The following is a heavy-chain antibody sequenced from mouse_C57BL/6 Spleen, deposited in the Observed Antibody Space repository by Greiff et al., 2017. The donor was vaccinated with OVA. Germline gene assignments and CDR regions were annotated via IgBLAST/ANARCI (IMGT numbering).Heavy chain of an antibody. CDR1: GYAFSSYW. Sequence: VKLMESGAELVKPGASVKISCKASGYAFSSYWMNWVKQRPGKGLEWIGQIYPGDGDTNYNGKFKGKATLTADKSSSTAYMQLSSLTSEDSAVYFCARRGLLYDYDVGAMDYWGQGTSVTVSS. CDR3: ARRGLLYDYDVGAMDY. V-gene: IGHV1-80*01. J-gene: IGHJ4*01. D-gene: IGHD2-4*01. CDR2: IYPGDGDT.